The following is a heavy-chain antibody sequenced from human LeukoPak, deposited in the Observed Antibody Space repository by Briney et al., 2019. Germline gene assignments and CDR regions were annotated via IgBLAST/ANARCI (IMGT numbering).Heavy chain of an antibody. V-gene: IGHV3-23*01. CDR2: LGRSGDNR. CDR3: VKDRPGDGCMPMDA. CDR1: GFTFSGYS. Sequence: GGSLRLSCAASGFTFSGYSMSWVRQAPGKGLEWVSGLGRSGDNRYYADSVKGRFTISRDNSKDTVYLQMNSLRVEDTAKYFCVKDRPGDGCMPMDAWGQGTTVTVSS. J-gene: IGHJ6*02. D-gene: IGHD2-21*01.